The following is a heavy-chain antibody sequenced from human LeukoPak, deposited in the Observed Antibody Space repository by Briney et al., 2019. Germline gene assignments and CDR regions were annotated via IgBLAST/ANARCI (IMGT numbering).Heavy chain of an antibody. CDR1: GGSISSYY. CDR2: IYTSGST. CDR3: ARDQPYCSSTSCSYYFDY. D-gene: IGHD2-2*01. Sequence: PSETLSLTCTVSGGSISSYYWSWIRQPAGKGLEWIGRIYTSGSTNYNPSLKSRVTMPVDTSKNQFSLKLSSVTAADTAVYYCARDQPYCSSTSCSYYFDYWGQGTLVTVSS. J-gene: IGHJ4*02. V-gene: IGHV4-4*07.